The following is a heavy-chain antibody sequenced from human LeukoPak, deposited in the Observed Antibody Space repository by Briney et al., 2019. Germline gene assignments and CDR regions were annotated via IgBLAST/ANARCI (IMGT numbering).Heavy chain of an antibody. CDR2: VHNSGSA. D-gene: IGHD2-15*01. CDR1: DDSINSYY. CDR3: ARGKVVAATWIFDY. Sequence: PSETLSLTCAVSDDSINSYYWSWIRQPPGKGLEWIGYVHNSGSANYNPSLQSRITISIDTSKNHFSLELNSVTAADTAIYYCARGKVVAATWIFDYWGQGILVTVSS. V-gene: IGHV4-59*01. J-gene: IGHJ4*02.